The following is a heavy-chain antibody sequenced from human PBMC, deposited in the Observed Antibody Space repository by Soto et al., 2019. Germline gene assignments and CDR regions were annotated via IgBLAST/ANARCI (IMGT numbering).Heavy chain of an antibody. J-gene: IGHJ5*02. CDR1: GFTLSKAW. CDR3: TTYSGQIWVNWFDP. CDR2: IKSKTDGGTT. V-gene: IGHV3-15*07. D-gene: IGHD1-26*01. Sequence: PGGSLRLSWAASGFTLSKAWNNWVRQAPGKGLEWVGRIKSKTDGGTTDYAAPVKGRFTISRDDSKNTLYLQMNSLKTEDTAVYYCTTYSGQIWVNWFDPWGQGTLVTVYS.